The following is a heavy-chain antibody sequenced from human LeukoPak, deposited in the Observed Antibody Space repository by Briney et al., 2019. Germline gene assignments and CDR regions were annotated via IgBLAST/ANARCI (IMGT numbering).Heavy chain of an antibody. CDR1: GGSFSGYY. V-gene: IGHV4-34*01. J-gene: IGHJ4*02. CDR2: INHSGST. CDR3: AAARAARFDY. Sequence: SETLSLTCAVYGGSFSGYYWSWIRQPPGKGLEWIGEINHSGSTNYNPSLKSRVTISVDTSKNQFSLKLSSVTAADTAVYYCAAARAARFDYWGQGTLVTVSS. D-gene: IGHD2-15*01.